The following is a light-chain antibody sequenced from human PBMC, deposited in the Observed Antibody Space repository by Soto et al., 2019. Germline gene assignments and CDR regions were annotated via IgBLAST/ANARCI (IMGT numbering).Light chain of an antibody. V-gene: IGLV1-44*01. J-gene: IGLJ3*02. Sequence: QSVLTQPPSASGTPGQRVTISCSGGTSNIGRNTVDWFQHLPGTAPKRLIYRAYQRPSGVPDRFSGSKSGTAASLAISGLQSEDEGDYDCAAWDDSLTGWVFGGGTKVTVL. CDR3: AAWDDSLTGWV. CDR1: TSNIGRNT. CDR2: RAY.